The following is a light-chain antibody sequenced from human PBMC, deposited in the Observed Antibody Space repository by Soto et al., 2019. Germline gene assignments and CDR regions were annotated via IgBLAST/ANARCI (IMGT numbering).Light chain of an antibody. Sequence: QSVLTQPASVSGSPGQSITISCTGTSSDVGSYNLVSWYQQHPGKAPKLMIYEVSKRPSGVSNRFSGSKSGNTASLTISGLQAEDEADYYCCSSAGSHVVFGGGTQLTVL. V-gene: IGLV2-23*02. CDR1: SSDVGSYNL. CDR2: EVS. CDR3: CSSAGSHVV. J-gene: IGLJ2*01.